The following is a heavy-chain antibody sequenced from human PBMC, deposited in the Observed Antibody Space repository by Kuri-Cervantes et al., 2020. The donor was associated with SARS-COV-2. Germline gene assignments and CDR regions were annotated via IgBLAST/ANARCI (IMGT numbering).Heavy chain of an antibody. CDR2: IYSGGST. CDR3: ARGTGDCSGGSCYSIHDAFDI. CDR1: GFTFSNAW. V-gene: IGHV3-66*01. Sequence: GESLKISCAASGFTFSNAWMSWVRQAPGKGLEWVSVIYSGGSTYYADSVKGRFTISRDNSKNTLYLQMNSLRAEDTAVYYCARGTGDCSGGSCYSIHDAFDIWGQGTMVTVS. J-gene: IGHJ3*02. D-gene: IGHD2-15*01.